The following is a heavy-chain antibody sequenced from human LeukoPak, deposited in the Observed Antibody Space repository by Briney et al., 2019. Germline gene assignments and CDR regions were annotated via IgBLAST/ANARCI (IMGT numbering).Heavy chain of an antibody. Sequence: SVKVSCKASGGTFSNYAISWVRQAPGQGLEWMGAIIPIFGTANYAQKFQGRVTITAGESTSTAYMELSSLRSEDTAVYYCARILSSSWYEYFHHWGQGTLVTVSS. J-gene: IGHJ1*01. D-gene: IGHD6-19*01. CDR3: ARILSSSWYEYFHH. CDR1: GGTFSNYA. CDR2: IIPIFGTA. V-gene: IGHV1-69*13.